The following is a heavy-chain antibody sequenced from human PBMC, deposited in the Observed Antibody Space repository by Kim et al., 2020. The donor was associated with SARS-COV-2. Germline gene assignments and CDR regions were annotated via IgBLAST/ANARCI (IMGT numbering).Heavy chain of an antibody. CDR2: ISYDGSNK. CDR3: AKVHYDSSGYEGAFDI. V-gene: IGHV3-30*18. J-gene: IGHJ3*02. Sequence: WGSLRLSCAASGFTFSSYGMHWVRQAPGKGLEWVAVISYDGSNKYYADSVKGRFTISRDNSKNTLYLQMNSLRAEDTAVYYCAKVHYDSSGYEGAFDIWG. D-gene: IGHD3-22*01. CDR1: GFTFSSYG.